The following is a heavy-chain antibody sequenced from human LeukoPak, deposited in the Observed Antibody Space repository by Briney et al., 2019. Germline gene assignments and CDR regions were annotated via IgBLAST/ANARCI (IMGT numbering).Heavy chain of an antibody. CDR3: ARDYYDSSASNWFDP. CDR1: GGSISSGDYY. D-gene: IGHD3-22*01. J-gene: IGHJ5*02. V-gene: IGHV4-30-4*01. Sequence: SQTLSLTCTVSGGSISSGDYYWSWIRQPPGKGLEWIGYIYYSGSTYYNPSLKSRVTMSVDTSKNQFFLKLSSVTAADTAVYYCARDYYDSSASNWFDPWGQGTLVTVSS. CDR2: IYYSGST.